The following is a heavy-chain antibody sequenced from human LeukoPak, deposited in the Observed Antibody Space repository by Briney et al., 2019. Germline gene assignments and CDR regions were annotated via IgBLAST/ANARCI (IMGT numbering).Heavy chain of an antibody. CDR2: ISGSGGST. Sequence: GGSLRLSCAASGFTLSSYGIHWVRQAPGKGLEWVSGISGSGGSTYVADSVKGRFTVSRDNSKNTLYLQMNSLRADDTAVYYCAKDRPTVYSSSWLHFLDSWGQGTLVTVSS. CDR3: AKDRPTVYSSSWLHFLDS. J-gene: IGHJ4*02. V-gene: IGHV3-23*01. D-gene: IGHD6-13*01. CDR1: GFTLSSYG.